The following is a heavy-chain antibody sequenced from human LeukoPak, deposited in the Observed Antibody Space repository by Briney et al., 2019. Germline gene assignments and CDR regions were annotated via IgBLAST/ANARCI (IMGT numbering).Heavy chain of an antibody. CDR3: AKDLHGGYSSDY. V-gene: IGHV3-30*02. CDR2: IGYEGDHK. CDR1: GFTFNNFG. J-gene: IGHJ4*02. D-gene: IGHD4-23*01. Sequence: HPGGSLRLSCAASGFTFNNFGMHWVRQAPGKGLEWVSFIGYEGDHKYYADSGKGRFTISKDNSKATLYLQMNSLRPEDTAVYYCAKDLHGGYSSDYWGQGTLVTVFS.